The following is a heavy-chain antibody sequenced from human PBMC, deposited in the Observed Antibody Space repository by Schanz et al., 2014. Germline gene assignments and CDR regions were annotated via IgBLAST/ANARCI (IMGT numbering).Heavy chain of an antibody. CDR3: ARGGSGSHYRLDY. J-gene: IGHJ4*02. CDR1: GFNSDDYA. D-gene: IGHD1-26*01. CDR2: INSVGSNT. Sequence: EVQVVESGGGLVQPGGSLRLSCTASGFNSDDYAMHWVRQAPGKGLVWVARINSVGSNTDYADSVTGRFTISRDNAKNTLYLQMNTLRAEDTGLYFCARGGSGSHYRLDYWGQGTLVTVSS. V-gene: IGHV3-74*01.